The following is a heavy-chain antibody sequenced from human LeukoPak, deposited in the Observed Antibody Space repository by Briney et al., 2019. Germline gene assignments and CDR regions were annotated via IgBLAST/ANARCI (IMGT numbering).Heavy chain of an antibody. V-gene: IGHV3-7*01. CDR2: IKQDGSEK. D-gene: IGHD2-2*01. Sequence: GGSLRLSCAASGFTFSSYWMNWVRQAPRKGLEWVANIKQDGSEKYYVDSVKGRFTISRDNAKNSLYLQMNSLRAEDTAVYYCARDDCSSISCYHNWFDPWGQGTLVTVSS. CDR1: GFTFSSYW. J-gene: IGHJ5*02. CDR3: ARDDCSSISCYHNWFDP.